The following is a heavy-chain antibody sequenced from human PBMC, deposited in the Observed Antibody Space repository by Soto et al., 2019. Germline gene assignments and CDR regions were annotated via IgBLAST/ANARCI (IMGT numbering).Heavy chain of an antibody. CDR3: ARDRDSSGSLSGY. D-gene: IGHD3-22*01. CDR1: GYTFTTYG. Sequence: ASVKVSCKASGYTFTTYGISWARQASGQGLEWMGWISTYNGNTNYAQKFQDRVTMTTDTSTSTAYMELRSLGSDDTAVYYCARDRDSSGSLSGYWGQGTLVTVSS. CDR2: ISTYNGNT. J-gene: IGHJ4*02. V-gene: IGHV1-18*01.